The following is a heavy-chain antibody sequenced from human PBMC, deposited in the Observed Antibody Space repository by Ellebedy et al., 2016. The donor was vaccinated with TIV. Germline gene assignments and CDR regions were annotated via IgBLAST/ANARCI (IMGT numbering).Heavy chain of an antibody. J-gene: IGHJ5*02. CDR1: GYTFTGYY. CDR2: INPNSGGT. Sequence: ASVKVSXXASGYTFTGYYMHWVRQAPGQGLEWMGWINPNSGGTNYAQKFQGRVTMTRDTSISTAYMELSRLRSDDTAVYYCAKGMVRGVINWFDPWGQGTLVTVSS. CDR3: AKGMVRGVINWFDP. D-gene: IGHD3-10*01. V-gene: IGHV1-2*02.